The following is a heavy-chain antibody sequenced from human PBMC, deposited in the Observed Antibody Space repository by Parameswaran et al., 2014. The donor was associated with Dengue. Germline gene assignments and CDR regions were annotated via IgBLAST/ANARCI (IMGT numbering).Heavy chain of an antibody. D-gene: IGHD3-3*01. CDR2: IKSKTDGGTT. J-gene: IGHJ4*02. CDR3: TTRLPSTYYDFWSGYYTSGYYFDY. V-gene: IGHV3-15*01. Sequence: WIRQPPGKGLEWVGRIKSKTDGGTTDYAAPVKGRFTISRDDSKNTLYLQMNSLKTEDTAVYYCTTRLPSTYYDFWSGYYTSGYYFDYWGQGTLVTVSS.